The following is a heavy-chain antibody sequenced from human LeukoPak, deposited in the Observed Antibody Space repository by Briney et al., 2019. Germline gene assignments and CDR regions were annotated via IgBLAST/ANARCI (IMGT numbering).Heavy chain of an antibody. CDR3: AMIKEG. D-gene: IGHD3-22*01. V-gene: IGHV3-23*01. CDR1: GFTFSTYA. CDR2: ISGSGEST. Sequence: PGGSLRLSCAASGFTFSTYAMSWVRQAPGEGLAWVSAISGSGESTYYADSVKGRFTISRDNAKNTLYLQMNRLRAENTAVYYCAMIKEGWGQGTLVTVSS. J-gene: IGHJ4*02.